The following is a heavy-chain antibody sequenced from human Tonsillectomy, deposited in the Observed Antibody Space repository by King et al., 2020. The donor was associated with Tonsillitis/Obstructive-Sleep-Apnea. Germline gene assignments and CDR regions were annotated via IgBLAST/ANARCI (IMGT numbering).Heavy chain of an antibody. Sequence: QLVQSGAEVKKPGESLQISCKGSGYSFTSYWIGWVRQMPGKGLEWMGIIYPGDSDTRYSPSFQGQVTISADKSISTAYLQWSSLKASDTAMYYCARQPIYSSSSRWFDPWGQGTLVTVSS. CDR2: IYPGDSDT. CDR1: GYSFTSYW. J-gene: IGHJ5*02. V-gene: IGHV5-51*01. CDR3: ARQPIYSSSSRWFDP. D-gene: IGHD6-6*01.